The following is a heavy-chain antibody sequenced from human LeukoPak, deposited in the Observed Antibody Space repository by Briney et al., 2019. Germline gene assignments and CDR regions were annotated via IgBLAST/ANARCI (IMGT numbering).Heavy chain of an antibody. V-gene: IGHV3-21*01. CDR2: ISTSSSYI. CDR3: ARLPRGLKQNSKRGFHDYYYYYYMDV. D-gene: IGHD1-1*01. J-gene: IGHJ6*03. Sequence: GGSLRLSCTASGFTLSSYSMNWVRQAPGKGLEWVSFISTSSSYIHDADSVKGRFTISRDNAKNSLYLQMNSLRAEDTAVYYCARLPRGLKQNSKRGFHDYYYYYYMDVWGKGTTVTVSS. CDR1: GFTLSSYS.